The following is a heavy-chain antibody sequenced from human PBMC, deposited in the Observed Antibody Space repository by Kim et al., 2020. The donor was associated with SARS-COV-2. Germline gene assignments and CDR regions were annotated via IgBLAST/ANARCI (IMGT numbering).Heavy chain of an antibody. V-gene: IGHV3-21*04. CDR1: GFTFSSYS. D-gene: IGHD3-9*01. CDR2: ISSSSSYI. Sequence: GGSLRLSCAASGFTFSSYSMNWVRQAPGKGLEWVSSISSSSSYIYYADSVKGRFTISRDNAKNSLYLQMNSLRAEDTAVYYCARVGQFDAGKSDYWGQGTLVTVSS. CDR3: ARVGQFDAGKSDY. J-gene: IGHJ4*02.